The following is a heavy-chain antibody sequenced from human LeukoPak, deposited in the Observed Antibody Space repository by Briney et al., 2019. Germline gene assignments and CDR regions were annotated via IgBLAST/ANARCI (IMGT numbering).Heavy chain of an antibody. J-gene: IGHJ4*02. CDR1: GVSISSYY. CDR2: IYYSGST. Sequence: PSETLSLTCTVSGVSISSYYWNWIRQPPGKGLEWIGDIYYSGSTNYNPSLKSRVTISVDTSKNQFSLKLTSVTAADTAVYFCVRANHFDYWGQGTLVTVSS. V-gene: IGHV4-59*01. CDR3: VRANHFDY.